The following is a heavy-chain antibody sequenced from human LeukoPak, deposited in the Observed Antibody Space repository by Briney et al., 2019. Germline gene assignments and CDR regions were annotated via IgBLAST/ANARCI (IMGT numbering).Heavy chain of an antibody. Sequence: PSETLSLTCTVSGDSISGYYWSWIGQPAGKGLEWIGRIYSSGSTNYNPSLKSRVTMSVDTSKNQFSLQLRSVTAADTAVYYCARDVYYYGSGTYYNALDYYYYMDVWGKGTTVTVSS. CDR3: ARDVYYYGSGTYYNALDYYYYMDV. CDR1: GDSISGYY. D-gene: IGHD3-10*01. J-gene: IGHJ6*03. CDR2: IYSSGST. V-gene: IGHV4-4*07.